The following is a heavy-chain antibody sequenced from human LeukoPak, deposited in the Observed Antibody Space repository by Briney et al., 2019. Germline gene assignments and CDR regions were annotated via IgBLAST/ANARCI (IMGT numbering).Heavy chain of an antibody. CDR3: ARERYSSGSDAFDI. Sequence: PSETLSLTYTVSGGSISSYYWSWIRQPPGKGLEWIGYIYYSGSTNYNPSLKSRVTISVDTSKNQFSLKLSSVTAADTAVYYCARERYSSGSDAFDIWGQGTMVTVSS. CDR2: IYYSGST. V-gene: IGHV4-59*01. J-gene: IGHJ3*02. CDR1: GGSISSYY. D-gene: IGHD6-19*01.